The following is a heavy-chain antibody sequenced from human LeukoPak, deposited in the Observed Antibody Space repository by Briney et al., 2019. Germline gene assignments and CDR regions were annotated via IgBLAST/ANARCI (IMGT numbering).Heavy chain of an antibody. CDR2: ISPDGDST. CDR1: GFTFSSYW. D-gene: IGHD1-1*01. CDR3: ARSDDGFDN. V-gene: IGHV3-74*01. J-gene: IGHJ4*02. Sequence: GGSLRLSCAASGFTFSSYWMHWVRQAPGKGLVWVSRISPDGDSTADADSVKGRFTISRDNAKNMLYLQMNSLRVEDAAVYYCARSDDGFDNWGQGTLVTVSS.